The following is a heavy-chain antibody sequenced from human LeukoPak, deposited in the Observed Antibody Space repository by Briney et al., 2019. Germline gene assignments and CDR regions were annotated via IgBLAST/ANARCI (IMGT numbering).Heavy chain of an antibody. D-gene: IGHD3-10*01. CDR2: IWHDGRNQ. Sequence: PGGSLRLSCAASGFTLSNFGMHRVRQAPGEGLEWVAVIWHDGRNQHYADSVKGRFTISRDNSKGTLYLQMNSLRVEDTAVYYCARQTGTYDLDYWGQGTLVTVSS. CDR1: GFTLSNFG. CDR3: ARQTGTYDLDY. J-gene: IGHJ4*02. V-gene: IGHV3-33*01.